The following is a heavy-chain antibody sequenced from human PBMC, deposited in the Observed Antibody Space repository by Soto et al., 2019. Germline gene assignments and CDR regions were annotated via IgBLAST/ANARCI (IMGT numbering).Heavy chain of an antibody. J-gene: IGHJ6*02. CDR2: ISYDGSYK. V-gene: IGHV3-30*18. CDR3: VKDPEGYCSSTRCYTYHGLDV. D-gene: IGHD2-2*01. CDR1: GFTFSSYV. Sequence: GGSLRLSCAASGFTFSSYVMHWVRQAPGKGLEWVAVISYDGSYKYYADSVKGRFTISRDNSKHTLYLQMSSLRVEDTAVYYCVKDPEGYCSSTRCYTYHGLDVWGQGTTVTVSS.